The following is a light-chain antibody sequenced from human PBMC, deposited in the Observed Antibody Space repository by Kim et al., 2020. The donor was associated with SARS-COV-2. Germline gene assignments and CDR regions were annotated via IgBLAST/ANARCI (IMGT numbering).Light chain of an antibody. CDR2: GKD. CDR3: NSRDSSGAHWV. J-gene: IGLJ3*02. CDR1: SLKDYY. Sequence: SSELTQDPAVSVALGQTVRITCQGDSLKDYYATWYQKKPGQAPVVVMFGKDKRPSGIPDRFSGSTSGISASLTITGAQAEDEADYYCNSRDSSGAHWVFG. V-gene: IGLV3-19*01.